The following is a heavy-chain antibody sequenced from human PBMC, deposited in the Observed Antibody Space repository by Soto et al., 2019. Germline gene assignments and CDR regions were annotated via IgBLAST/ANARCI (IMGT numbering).Heavy chain of an antibody. CDR3: ARVETTVVTPCAFDI. Sequence: GASVKVSCKASGGTFSSYAISWVRQAPGQGLEWMGGIIPIFGTANYAQKFQGRVTITADESTSTAYMELSSLRSEDTAVYYCARVETTVVTPCAFDIWGQGTMVTVSS. CDR1: GGTFSSYA. V-gene: IGHV1-69*13. D-gene: IGHD4-17*01. CDR2: IIPIFGTA. J-gene: IGHJ3*02.